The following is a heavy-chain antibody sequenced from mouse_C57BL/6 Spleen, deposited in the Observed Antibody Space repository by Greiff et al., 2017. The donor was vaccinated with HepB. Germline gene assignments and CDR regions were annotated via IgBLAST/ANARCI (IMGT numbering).Heavy chain of an antibody. CDR2: IYPSDGST. CDR3: ASNWDVGFDY. Sequence: VKLVESGPELVKPGASVKLSCKASGYTFTSYDIKWVKQRPGQGLEWIGWIYPSDGSTKYNEKFKGKATLTVDTSSSTAYMELHSLPSEDSAVYFCASNWDVGFDYWGKGTTLTVCS. CDR1: GYTFTSYD. J-gene: IGHJ2*01. V-gene: IGHV1-85*01. D-gene: IGHD4-1*02.